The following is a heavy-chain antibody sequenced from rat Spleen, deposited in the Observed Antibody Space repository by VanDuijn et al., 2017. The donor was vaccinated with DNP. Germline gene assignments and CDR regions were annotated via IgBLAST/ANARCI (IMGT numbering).Heavy chain of an antibody. CDR3: ARTAYYALDA. CDR1: GFTFSDCY. V-gene: IGHV5-22*01. Sequence: EVQLVESGGDLVQPGRSLKLSCAASGFTFSDCYMAWVRQAPKKGLDWVAYISYDGGSTNYGDSVKGRFTISRDNAQNTLYLQMSNLGSEDTAIYYCARTAYYALDAWGQGTSVTVSS. CDR2: ISYDGGST. J-gene: IGHJ4*01.